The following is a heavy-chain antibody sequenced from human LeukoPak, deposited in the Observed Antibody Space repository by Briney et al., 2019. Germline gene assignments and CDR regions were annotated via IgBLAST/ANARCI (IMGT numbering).Heavy chain of an antibody. CDR1: GYSLTELS. Sequence: ASVKVSCKVSGYSLTELSMHWVRDAPGKGLGWVGGFSPGDGETIYAQRFQGRVTMTEATSTDTAYMELRSLTYEDTAVYYCATRLGEFSSRDAFNIWGQGTMVTVSS. CDR3: ATRLGEFSSRDAFNI. J-gene: IGHJ3*02. D-gene: IGHD3-16*02. CDR2: FSPGDGET. V-gene: IGHV1-24*01.